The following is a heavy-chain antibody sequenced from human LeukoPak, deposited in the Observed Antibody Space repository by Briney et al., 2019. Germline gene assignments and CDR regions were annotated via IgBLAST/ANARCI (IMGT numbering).Heavy chain of an antibody. J-gene: IGHJ4*02. CDR3: ARDRAAVAGTFDS. CDR1: SSTFSTYE. V-gene: IGHV3-48*03. Sequence: GGSLRLSCAASSSTFSTYEMNWVRRAPGKGLECVSYISISVSTIYYADSRKGPFTISRANAKYSLSLQMTSPRAEDTAVYYCARDRAAVAGTFDSWGPGTPLTVSS. CDR2: ISISVSTI. D-gene: IGHD6-19*01.